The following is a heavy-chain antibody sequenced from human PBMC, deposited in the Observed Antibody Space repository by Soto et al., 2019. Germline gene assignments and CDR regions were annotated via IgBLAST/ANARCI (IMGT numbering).Heavy chain of an antibody. V-gene: IGHV3-73*01. Sequence: GGSLRLSCAASGFTFSGSAMHWVRQASGKGLEWVGRIRRNANSYATAYAASVEGRFTISRDDSKNTAYLQMNSLKTEDTAVYYCTRHNPDYYGSFEDFDYWGQGTLVTVSS. CDR3: TRHNPDYYGSFEDFDY. CDR2: IRRNANSYAT. CDR1: GFTFSGSA. D-gene: IGHD3-10*01. J-gene: IGHJ4*02.